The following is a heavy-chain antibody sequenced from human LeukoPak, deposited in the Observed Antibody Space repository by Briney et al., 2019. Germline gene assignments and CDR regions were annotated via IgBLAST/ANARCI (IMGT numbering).Heavy chain of an antibody. CDR2: INHSGST. CDR3: ARGGRAYSSGLFDY. J-gene: IGHJ4*02. CDR1: GGSFSGYY. D-gene: IGHD5-18*01. V-gene: IGHV4-34*01. Sequence: SETLSLNCAVYGGSFSGYYWSWIRQPPGKGLEWIGEINHSGSTNYNPSLKSRVTISVDTSKNQFSLKLSSVTAADTAVYYCARGGRAYSSGLFDYWGQGTLVTVSS.